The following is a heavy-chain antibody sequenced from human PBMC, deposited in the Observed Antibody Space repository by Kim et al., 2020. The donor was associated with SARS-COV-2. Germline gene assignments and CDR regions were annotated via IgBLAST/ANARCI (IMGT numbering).Heavy chain of an antibody. J-gene: IGHJ6*02. D-gene: IGHD4-17*01. Sequence: SNKHYADCVGGRFTVSRDSSENTLYLQINSLAAEDTAVYYCAGGTDYAMDVWGRGTTVTVSS. V-gene: IGHV3-30*03. CDR3: AGGTDYAMDV. CDR2: SNK.